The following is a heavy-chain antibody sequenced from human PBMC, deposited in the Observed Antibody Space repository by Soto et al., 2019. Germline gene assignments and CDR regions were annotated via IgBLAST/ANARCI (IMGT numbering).Heavy chain of an antibody. V-gene: IGHV3-30-3*01. CDR3: AREGAGYTAMVGGWFDP. Sequence: QVQLVESGGGVVQPGRSLRLSCAASGFTFSSYEMHWVRQAPGKGLEWVAVISYDGSNKDYADSVKGRFTISRDNSKNTLYLQMNSLRAEDTAVYYCAREGAGYTAMVGGWFDPWGQGTLVTVSS. CDR1: GFTFSSYE. J-gene: IGHJ5*02. CDR2: ISYDGSNK. D-gene: IGHD5-18*01.